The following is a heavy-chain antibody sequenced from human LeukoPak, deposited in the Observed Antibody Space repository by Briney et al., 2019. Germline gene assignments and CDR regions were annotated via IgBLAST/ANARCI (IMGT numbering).Heavy chain of an antibody. CDR3: AKDMNTVTTTFDY. Sequence: GGSLRLSRAASGFTFSSYGMHWVRQAPGKGLEWVAVIWYDGSNKYYADSVKGRSTISRDNSENTLYLQMNSLRAEDTAVYYCAKDMNTVTTTFDYWGQGTLVTVSS. V-gene: IGHV3-30*02. D-gene: IGHD4-17*01. J-gene: IGHJ4*02. CDR1: GFTFSSYG. CDR2: IWYDGSNK.